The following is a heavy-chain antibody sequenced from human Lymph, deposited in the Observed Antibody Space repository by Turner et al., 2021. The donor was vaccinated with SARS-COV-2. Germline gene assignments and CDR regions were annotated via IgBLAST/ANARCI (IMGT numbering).Heavy chain of an antibody. Sequence: QVQLVEAGGGVVQPGRELRLSCAGTGFTFSAYALYWVRPAPGKGMGWVTVKSYDGSNKYDADSVKGRFTISRDNPKNTLYLQMNSLRAEDTAVYYCARYASSGYFYSGMDFWGQGTTVTVSS. CDR3: ARYASSGYFYSGMDF. J-gene: IGHJ6*02. CDR2: KSYDGSNK. D-gene: IGHD2-8*01. CDR1: GFTFSAYA. V-gene: IGHV3-30*04.